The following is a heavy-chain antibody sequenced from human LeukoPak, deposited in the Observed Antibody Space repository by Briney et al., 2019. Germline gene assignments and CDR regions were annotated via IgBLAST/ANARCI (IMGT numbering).Heavy chain of an antibody. V-gene: IGHV3-48*03. J-gene: IGHJ6*04. CDR2: ISSSGSTK. Sequence: GGSLRLSCAASGFTFSSYEMNWVRQAPGKGLEWVSYISSSGSTKYYADSVKGRFTISRDNAKNSLYLQMNSLRAEDTAVYYCARKDYGGYAYYYYGLDVRGKGTTVTVSS. D-gene: IGHD5-12*01. CDR1: GFTFSSYE. CDR3: ARKDYGGYAYYYYGLDV.